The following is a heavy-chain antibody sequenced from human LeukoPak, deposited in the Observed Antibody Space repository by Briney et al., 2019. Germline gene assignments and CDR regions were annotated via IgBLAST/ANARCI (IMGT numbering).Heavy chain of an antibody. D-gene: IGHD3-22*01. CDR3: ARVSNYDSSGYMLHDAFDI. Sequence: ASVKVSCKASGYTFTGYYMHWVRQAPGQGLEWMGWINPNSGGTNYAQKFQGRVTMTRDTSISTAYMELSRLRSDDTAVYYCARVSNYDSSGYMLHDAFDIWGRRTMVTVSS. CDR1: GYTFTGYY. V-gene: IGHV1-2*02. CDR2: INPNSGGT. J-gene: IGHJ3*02.